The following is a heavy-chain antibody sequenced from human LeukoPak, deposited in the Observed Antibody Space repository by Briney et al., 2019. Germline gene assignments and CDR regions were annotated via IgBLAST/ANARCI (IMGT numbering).Heavy chain of an antibody. CDR1: GYSFTTYG. CDR3: ARGYHFDTSGYPVSEYFQH. V-gene: IGHV1-18*01. Sequence: VKVSCRASGYSFTTYGINWVRQAPGQGLEWMGWISTYTGDTKYVQKLQGRVSMTTDTSTSTAHMELRSLRSDDTAVYYCARGYHFDTSGYPVSEYFQHWGQGTLVSVST. CDR2: ISTYTGDT. J-gene: IGHJ1*01. D-gene: IGHD3-22*01.